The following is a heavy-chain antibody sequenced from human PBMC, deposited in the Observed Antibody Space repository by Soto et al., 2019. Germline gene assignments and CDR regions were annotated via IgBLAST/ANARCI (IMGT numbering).Heavy chain of an antibody. CDR1: LFTVRIFG. CDR3: AREVGDLDS. V-gene: IGHV3-33*01. D-gene: IGHD2-2*01. Sequence: RVSCASPLFTVRIFGMHLVRQSPGKGLEWVAVIWYDGSTQYYGDSVKGRFTISRDNSKNTLYLQMNSLSAEDTAVYYCAREVGDLDSWGQGTLVTVSS. CDR2: IWYDGSTQ. J-gene: IGHJ4*02.